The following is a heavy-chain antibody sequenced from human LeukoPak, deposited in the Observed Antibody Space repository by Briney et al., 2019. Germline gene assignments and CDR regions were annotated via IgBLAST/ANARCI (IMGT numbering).Heavy chain of an antibody. J-gene: IGHJ4*02. Sequence: SETLSPTCAVYGGSFSGYYWNWIRQPPGKGLEWIGYIDYSGSTNYNPSLKSRVTISVDTSKDQFSLKLSSATAADTAVYYCARVDMITYGGHPVQFGYWGQGALVTVSS. V-gene: IGHV4-59*01. D-gene: IGHD3-16*01. CDR1: GGSFSGYY. CDR3: ARVDMITYGGHPVQFGY. CDR2: IDYSGST.